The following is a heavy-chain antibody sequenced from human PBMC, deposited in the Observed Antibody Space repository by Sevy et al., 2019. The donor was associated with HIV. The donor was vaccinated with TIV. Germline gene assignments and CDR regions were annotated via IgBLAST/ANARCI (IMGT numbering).Heavy chain of an antibody. CDR1: GFTFSSYA. Sequence: GGSLRLSCAASGFTFSSYAMSWVRQAPGEGLEWVSAISGSGGSTYYADSVKGRFTISRDNSKNTLYLQMNSLRAEDTAVYYCAKHIWAIQLNWFDPWGQGTLVTVSS. CDR3: AKHIWAIQLNWFDP. V-gene: IGHV3-23*01. J-gene: IGHJ5*02. CDR2: ISGSGGST. D-gene: IGHD5-18*01.